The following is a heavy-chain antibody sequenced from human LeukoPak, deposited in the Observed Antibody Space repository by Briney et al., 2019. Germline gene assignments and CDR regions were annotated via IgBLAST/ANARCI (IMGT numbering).Heavy chain of an antibody. Sequence: ASVKVSGKAPGYTFTSYDINWVRQATGQGLEWMGWMNPNSGNTGYAQKFQGRVTMTRNTSISTAYMELSSLRSEDTAVYYCARGGAARYYYYYYYMDVWGKGTTVTVSS. CDR1: GYTFTSYD. D-gene: IGHD6-6*01. CDR2: MNPNSGNT. J-gene: IGHJ6*03. CDR3: ARGGAARYYYYYYYMDV. V-gene: IGHV1-8*01.